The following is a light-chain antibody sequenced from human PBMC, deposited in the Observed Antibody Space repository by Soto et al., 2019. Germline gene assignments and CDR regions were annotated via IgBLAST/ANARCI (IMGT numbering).Light chain of an antibody. Sequence: QSALTQPASVSGSPGQSITISCTGTISDVGGYQYVSWFQQHPGKAPKLMIYDVSDRPPGVSSRFSGSKSGNTASLTISGLQSEDEADYYCSSYTSDFTIIFGGGTQLTVL. J-gene: IGLJ2*01. CDR1: ISDVGGYQY. V-gene: IGLV2-14*03. CDR2: DVS. CDR3: SSYTSDFTII.